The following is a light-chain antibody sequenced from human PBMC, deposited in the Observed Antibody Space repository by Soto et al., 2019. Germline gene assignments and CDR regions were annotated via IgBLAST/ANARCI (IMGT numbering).Light chain of an antibody. CDR1: QSVSSSY. CDR2: GAS. J-gene: IGKJ5*01. CDR3: QQYYNWPT. Sequence: EIVLTQSPGTLSLSPGERATISCRASQSVSSSYLAWYQQKPGQAPRLLIYGASTRATGIPARFSGSGSGTEFTLTISSLQSEDFAVYYCQQYYNWPTFGQGTRLEIK. V-gene: IGKV3-15*01.